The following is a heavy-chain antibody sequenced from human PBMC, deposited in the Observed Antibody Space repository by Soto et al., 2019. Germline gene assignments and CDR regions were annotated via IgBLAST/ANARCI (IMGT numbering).Heavy chain of an antibody. CDR1: GGSISTDNW. CDR2: IYHTGST. J-gene: IGHJ5*02. V-gene: IGHV4-4*02. CDR3: ARGRRYYYDSSGYYQANWFDP. Sequence: SETLSLTCALSGGSISTDNWRVWVRQPPGKGLEWIGEIYHTGSTNYNPSLESRVTISVDTSKNQFSLKLSSVTAADTAVYYCARGRRYYYDSSGYYQANWFDPWGQGTLVT. D-gene: IGHD3-22*01.